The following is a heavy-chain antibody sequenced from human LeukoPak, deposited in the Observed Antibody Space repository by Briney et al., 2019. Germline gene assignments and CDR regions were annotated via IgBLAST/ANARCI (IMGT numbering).Heavy chain of an antibody. CDR3: AKDFAIVVVVAALYFDY. D-gene: IGHD2-15*01. Sequence: AGGSLRLSCAASGFTFSSYGMHWVRQAPGKGLEWVAFIRYDGSNKYCADSVKGRFTISRDNSKNTLYLQMNSLRAEDTAVYYCAKDFAIVVVVAALYFDYWGQGTLVTVSS. V-gene: IGHV3-30*02. J-gene: IGHJ4*02. CDR1: GFTFSSYG. CDR2: IRYDGSNK.